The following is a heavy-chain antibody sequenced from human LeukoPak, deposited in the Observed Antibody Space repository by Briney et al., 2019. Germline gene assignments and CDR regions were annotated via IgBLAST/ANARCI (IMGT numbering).Heavy chain of an antibody. CDR3: AKFEAGGWTMIVVGFDY. CDR1: GFVFSNYA. V-gene: IGHV3-64*02. Sequence: PGGSLRLSCAASGFVFSNYAMHWVRQAPGKGLQYVSAISSNGGGTYYADSVKGRFSISRDNAKNSLYLQMNSLRAEDTAVYYCAKFEAGGWTMIVVGFDYWGQGTLVTVSS. CDR2: ISSNGGGT. J-gene: IGHJ4*02. D-gene: IGHD3-22*01.